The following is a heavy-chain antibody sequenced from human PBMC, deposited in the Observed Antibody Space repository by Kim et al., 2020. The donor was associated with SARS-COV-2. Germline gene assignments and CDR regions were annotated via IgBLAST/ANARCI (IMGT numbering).Heavy chain of an antibody. CDR2: IYYSGST. V-gene: IGHV4-39*01. Sequence: SETLSLTCTVSGCSISSSSYYWGWIRQPPGKGLEWIGSIYYSGSTYYNPSLKSRVTISVDTSKNQFSLKLSSVTAADTAVYYCARLPSGYVVGIFDYWGQGTLVTVSS. CDR1: GCSISSSSYY. J-gene: IGHJ4*02. D-gene: IGHD5-12*01. CDR3: ARLPSGYVVGIFDY.